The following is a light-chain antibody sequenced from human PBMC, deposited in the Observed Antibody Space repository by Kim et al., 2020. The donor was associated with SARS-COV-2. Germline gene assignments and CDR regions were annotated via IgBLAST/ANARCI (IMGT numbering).Light chain of an antibody. J-gene: IGLJ3*02. CDR1: NSNIGRST. CDR2: SND. V-gene: IGLV1-44*01. CDR3: AAWDDRLNGWV. Sequence: QSVLTQPPSASGTPGQRVTISCSGSNSNIGRSTVNWYRQVPGTAPKLLIYSNDQRPSGVPDRVSGSKAGTSASLAISGLQSDDEADLYCAAWDDRLNGWVFGGGTRLTVL.